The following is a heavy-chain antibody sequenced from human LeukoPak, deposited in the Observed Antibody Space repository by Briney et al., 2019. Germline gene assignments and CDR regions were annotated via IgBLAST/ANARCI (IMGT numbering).Heavy chain of an antibody. J-gene: IGHJ5*02. CDR1: GFSFSSYD. D-gene: IGHD5-24*01. CDR3: AKVAEMDTILGKFDN. CDR2: ISGNGGRT. V-gene: IGHV3-23*01. Sequence: GGSLRLSCAASGFSFSSYDMSWVRQAPGKGLEWVSAISGNGGRTYYADSVKGRFTISRDNSRNTLFLQMNSLRAEDTAVYYCAKVAEMDTILGKFDNWGQGTVVTVSS.